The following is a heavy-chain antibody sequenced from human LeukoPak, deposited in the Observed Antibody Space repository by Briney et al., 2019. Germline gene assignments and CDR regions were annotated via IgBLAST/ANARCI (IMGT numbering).Heavy chain of an antibody. CDR1: GFTVSSNY. CDR2: FYSGGTT. J-gene: IGHJ4*02. Sequence: GGSLRLSCAASGFTVSSNYMSWVRQAPGKGLEWVSVFYSGGTTYYADSVKGRFTISRDNSKSTLYLQMNSLRAEDTAVYYCAREQFGYFDYWGQGTLVTVSS. D-gene: IGHD3-10*01. V-gene: IGHV3-66*01. CDR3: AREQFGYFDY.